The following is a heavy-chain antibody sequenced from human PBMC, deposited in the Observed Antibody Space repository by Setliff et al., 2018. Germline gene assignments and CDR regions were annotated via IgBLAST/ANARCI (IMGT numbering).Heavy chain of an antibody. V-gene: IGHV1-46*01. Sequence: ASVKVSCKASGYTLTNYYMHWVRQAPGQGLEWMGIINPSGGLTRYAQKFQGRVTMTKDTSTTTVYLELSSLRSEDTALYYCARAPLESGYYYGQGHYFDNWGQGTLVTVSS. CDR2: INPSGGLT. CDR1: GYTLTNYY. CDR3: ARAPLESGYYYGQGHYFDN. J-gene: IGHJ4*02. D-gene: IGHD5-18*01.